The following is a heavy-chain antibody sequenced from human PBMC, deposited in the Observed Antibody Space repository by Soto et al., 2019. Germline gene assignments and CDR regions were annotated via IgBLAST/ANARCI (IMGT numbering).Heavy chain of an antibody. V-gene: IGHV1-18*01. CDR1: GYTFTDHG. CDR3: AREVEGSYSPADF. J-gene: IGHJ4*02. Sequence: QVQLEQSGPEVKKPGASVTVSCKTSGYTFTDHGIDWVRQAPGQGLEWVGWVSSYNGNTNYAYNLKDRVIMTTDASTSTAYMELRGLRSDDTAVYYCAREVEGSYSPADFWGQGTPVTVSS. CDR2: VSSYNGNT. D-gene: IGHD3-10*01.